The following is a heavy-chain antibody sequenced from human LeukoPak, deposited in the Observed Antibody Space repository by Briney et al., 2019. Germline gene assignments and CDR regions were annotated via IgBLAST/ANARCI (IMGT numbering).Heavy chain of an antibody. J-gene: IGHJ3*02. CDR3: ARDLYVGGSGSYYFAAFDI. V-gene: IGHV4-39*02. Sequence: PSETLSLTCTVSGDSISSSSYYWGWIRQPPGKGLEWIGNVYYSGSTYYNPSLKSRVTISVDTSKNQFSLKLSSVTAADTAVYYCARDLYVGGSGSYYFAAFDIWGQGTMVTVSS. CDR1: GDSISSSSYY. CDR2: VYYSGST. D-gene: IGHD3-10*01.